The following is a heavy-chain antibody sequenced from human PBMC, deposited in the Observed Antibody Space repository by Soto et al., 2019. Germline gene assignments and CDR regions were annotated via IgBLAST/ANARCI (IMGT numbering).Heavy chain of an antibody. J-gene: IGHJ6*03. D-gene: IGHD3-3*01. CDR2: ISSSSSTI. V-gene: IGHV3-48*01. CDR3: ARGEFLEWLLFPIRDYYMDV. CDR1: GFTFSSYS. Sequence: PGGSLRLSCAASGFTFSSYSMNWVRQAPGKGLEWVSYISSSSSTIYYADSVKGRFTISRDNAKNSLYLQMNSLRAEDTAVYYCARGEFLEWLLFPIRDYYMDVWGKGTTVTVSS.